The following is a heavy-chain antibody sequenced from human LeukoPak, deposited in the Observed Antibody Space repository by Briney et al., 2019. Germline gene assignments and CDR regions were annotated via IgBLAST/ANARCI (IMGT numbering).Heavy chain of an antibody. V-gene: IGHV3-23*01. CDR3: ARKGITMIVVVDFDY. CDR1: GFTFSSYG. Sequence: GGSLRLSCAASGFTFSSYGMSWVRQAPGKGLEWVSAISGSGGSTYYADSVKGRFTISRDNSKNTLYLQMNSLRAEDTAVYYCARKGITMIVVVDFDYWGQGTLVTASS. D-gene: IGHD3-22*01. CDR2: ISGSGGST. J-gene: IGHJ4*02.